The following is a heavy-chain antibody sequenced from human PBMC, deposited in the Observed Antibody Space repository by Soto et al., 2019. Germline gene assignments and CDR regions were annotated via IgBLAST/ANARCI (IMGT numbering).Heavy chain of an antibody. J-gene: IGHJ4*02. CDR1: GFTFSDYA. V-gene: IGHV3-23*01. D-gene: IGHD5-18*01. CDR2: LSGSGGST. CDR3: ARGPSAAYIYGSNWGHFDY. Sequence: GGSLRLSCAASGFTFSDYAMSWVRQAPGKGLEWVSGLSGSGGSTYYTDSVKGRFTVSRDNSKNTVYLQMNNLRVEDTAVYSCARGPSAAYIYGSNWGHFDYWGQGTLVTVSS.